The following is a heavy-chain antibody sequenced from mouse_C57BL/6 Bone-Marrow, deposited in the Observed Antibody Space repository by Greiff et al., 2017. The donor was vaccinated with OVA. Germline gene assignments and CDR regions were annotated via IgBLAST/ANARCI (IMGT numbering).Heavy chain of an antibody. Sequence: LLESGPGLVKPSQSLSLTCSVSGYSITSGYYWNWIRQFPGNKLEWMGYISYDGSTNYNPSLKNRNSITRDTSKNQFFLKLKSVTTEDTATYYCARNAYYSNYDYYAMDYWGQGTSVTVSS. D-gene: IGHD2-5*01. J-gene: IGHJ4*01. CDR2: ISYDGST. CDR3: ARNAYYSNYDYYAMDY. CDR1: GYSITSGYY. V-gene: IGHV3-6*01.